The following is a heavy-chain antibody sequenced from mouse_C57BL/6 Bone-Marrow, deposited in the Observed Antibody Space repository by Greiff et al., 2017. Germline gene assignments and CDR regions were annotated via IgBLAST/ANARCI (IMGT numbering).Heavy chain of an antibody. J-gene: IGHJ2*01. V-gene: IGHV14-4*01. CDR3: TRWDDYGYYFDY. CDR1: GFNIKDDY. D-gene: IGHD2-4*01. Sequence: EVQLQQSGAELVRPGASVKLSCTASGFNIKDDYMHWVKQRPEQGLEWIGWIDPANGDTEYATKFQGKATITADTSSNTAYLQLSSLTSEDTAVYYCTRWDDYGYYFDYWGQGTTLTVSS. CDR2: IDPANGDT.